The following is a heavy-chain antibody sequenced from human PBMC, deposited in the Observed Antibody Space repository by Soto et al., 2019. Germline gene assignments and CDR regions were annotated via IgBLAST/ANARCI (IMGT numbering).Heavy chain of an antibody. J-gene: IGHJ6*02. D-gene: IGHD2-2*01. CDR1: GYTFTSYG. CDR2: ISAYNGNT. V-gene: IGHV1-18*04. CDR3: ARRTKYCSSTSCYAIEAYYYYGMDV. Sequence: GASVKVSCKASGYTFTSYGSSWVRQAPGQGLEWMGWISAYNGNTNYAQKLQGRVTMTTDTSTSTAYMELRSLRSDDTAVYYCARRTKYCSSTSCYAIEAYYYYGMDVWGQGTTVTVSS.